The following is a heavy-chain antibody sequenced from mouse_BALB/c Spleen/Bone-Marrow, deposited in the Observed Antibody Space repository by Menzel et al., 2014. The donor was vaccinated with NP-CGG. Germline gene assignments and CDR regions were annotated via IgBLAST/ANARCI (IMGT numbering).Heavy chain of an antibody. V-gene: IGHV1-14*01. Sequence: EVQLQQSGPELVKPGASVKMSCKASGYTFTSYVMHWVKQKPGQGLEWIGYINPYNDGTKYNEKFKGKATLTSDKSSSTAYMELSSLTSEDSAFYYCARRGFDEGYYAMDYWGQGTSVTVSS. J-gene: IGHJ4*01. CDR1: GYTFTSYV. CDR2: INPYNDGT. CDR3: ARRGFDEGYYAMDY.